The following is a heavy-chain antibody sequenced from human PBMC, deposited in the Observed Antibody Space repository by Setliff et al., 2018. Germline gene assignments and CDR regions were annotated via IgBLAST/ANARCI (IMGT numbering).Heavy chain of an antibody. CDR3: TRDGGSPLDY. CDR2: IYPGDSDT. Sequence: PGASLKISCKGSGYSLTNYWIGWVRHMPGKGLEWMGIIYPGDSDTRYSPSFQGQVTISADKSISTAYLQWSSLKASDSAMYYCTRDGGSPLDYWGQGTLVTVSS. V-gene: IGHV5-51*01. CDR1: GYSLTNYW. D-gene: IGHD6-25*01. J-gene: IGHJ4*02.